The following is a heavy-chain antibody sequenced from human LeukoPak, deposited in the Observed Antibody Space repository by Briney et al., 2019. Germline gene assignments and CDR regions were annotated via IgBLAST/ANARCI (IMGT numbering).Heavy chain of an antibody. CDR1: GFTFDDYA. V-gene: IGHV3-9*01. CDR3: AKDIAARLGVYYFDY. D-gene: IGHD6-6*01. J-gene: IGHJ4*02. CDR2: ISWNSGSI. Sequence: PGRSLRLSCAASGFTFDDYAMHWVRQAPGKGLEWVSGISWNSGSIGYADSVKGRFTISRDNAKNSLYLQMNSLRAEDTASYYCAKDIAARLGVYYFDYWGQGTLVTVSS.